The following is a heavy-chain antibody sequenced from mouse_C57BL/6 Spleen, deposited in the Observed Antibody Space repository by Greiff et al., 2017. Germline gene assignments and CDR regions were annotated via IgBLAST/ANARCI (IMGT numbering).Heavy chain of an antibody. V-gene: IGHV1-15*01. J-gene: IGHJ4*01. CDR2: IDPETGGT. CDR1: GYTFTDYE. CDR3: TRKRAMDY. Sequence: VQLQQSGAELVRPGASVTLSCKASGYTFTDYEMHWVTQTPVHGLEWIGAIDPETGGTAYNQKFKGKAILTADKSSSTAYMELRSLTSEDSAVYYCTRKRAMDYWGQGTSVTVSS.